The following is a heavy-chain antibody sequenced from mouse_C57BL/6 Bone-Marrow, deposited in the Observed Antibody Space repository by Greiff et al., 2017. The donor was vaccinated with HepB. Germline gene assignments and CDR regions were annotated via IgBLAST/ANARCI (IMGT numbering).Heavy chain of an antibody. CDR2: IYPGNGDT. J-gene: IGHJ2*01. D-gene: IGHD2-2*01. CDR3: ARKGSTMVTTYYFDY. Sequence: QVQLQQSGAELVRPGASGKMSCKASGYTFTSYNMHWVKQTPRQGLEWIGAIYPGNGDTSYNQKFKGKATLTVDKSSSTAYMQLSSLTSEDSAVYFCARKGSTMVTTYYFDYWGQGTTLTVSS. CDR1: GYTFTSYN. V-gene: IGHV1-12*01.